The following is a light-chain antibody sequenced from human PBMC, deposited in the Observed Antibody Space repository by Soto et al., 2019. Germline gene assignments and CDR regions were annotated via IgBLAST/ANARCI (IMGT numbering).Light chain of an antibody. V-gene: IGKV2-28*01. CDR1: QSLLHSNGKNY. CDR2: LGS. J-gene: IGKJ4*01. Sequence: DIVMTQSPLSLPVTPGEPASISCRSSQSLLHSNGKNYLDWYLQKPEQPPHLLILLGSYRASGVPDRFSGSGSGAGFTLIISRVEAEDVGVYYCMQAIQTPNTFGGGTKVEIK. CDR3: MQAIQTPNT.